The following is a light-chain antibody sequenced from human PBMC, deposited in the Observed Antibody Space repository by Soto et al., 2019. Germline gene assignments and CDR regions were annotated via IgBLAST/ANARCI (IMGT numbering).Light chain of an antibody. CDR3: QQYNNWPPAYT. J-gene: IGKJ2*01. Sequence: EIVMTQSPATLSVSPGERATLSCRASQSVSSNLAWYQQKPGQPPRLLIYGASTRATGIPARFSGSGSGTEFTLTISSLQSEDFEVYYCQQYNNWPPAYTFGQGTKLEIK. CDR2: GAS. CDR1: QSVSSN. V-gene: IGKV3-15*01.